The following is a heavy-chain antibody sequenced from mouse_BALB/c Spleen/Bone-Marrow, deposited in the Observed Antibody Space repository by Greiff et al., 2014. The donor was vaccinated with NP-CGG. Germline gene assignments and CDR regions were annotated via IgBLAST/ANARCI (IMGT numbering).Heavy chain of an antibody. J-gene: IGHJ3*01. Sequence: DVKLVESGGGLVKPGGSLKLSCAASRFTFSNYAMSWVRQTPEKRLEWVATISSGGSYTYCPDSVKGRITISRDNAKNTLYLQMSSLRSEDTAMYYCARNDGYFDWGQGTLVTVSA. D-gene: IGHD2-3*01. CDR3: ARNDGYFD. CDR1: RFTFSNYA. CDR2: ISSGGSYT. V-gene: IGHV5-9-3*01.